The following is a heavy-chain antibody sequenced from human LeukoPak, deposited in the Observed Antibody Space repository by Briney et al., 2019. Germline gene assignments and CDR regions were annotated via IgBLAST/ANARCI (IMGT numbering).Heavy chain of an antibody. Sequence: GASVKVSCKASGYTFPSYDINWVRQATGQGLEWMGWMNPNSGNTGYAQNFQGRLTFTRNTAISTAYMELSSLRSEDTAVYYCARSHRYGSSWTLWTMIVVADPQFDYWGQGTLVTVSS. V-gene: IGHV1-8*03. J-gene: IGHJ4*02. CDR3: ARSHRYGSSWTLWTMIVVADPQFDY. D-gene: IGHD3-22*01. CDR2: MNPNSGNT. CDR1: GYTFPSYD.